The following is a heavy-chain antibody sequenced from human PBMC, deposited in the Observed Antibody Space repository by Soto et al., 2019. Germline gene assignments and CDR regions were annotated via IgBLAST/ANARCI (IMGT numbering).Heavy chain of an antibody. CDR2: IIPIFGTA. V-gene: IGHV1-69*06. Sequence: QVQLVQSGAEVKKPGSSVKVSCKASGGTFSSYAISWVRQAPGQGLEWMGGIIPIFGTANYAQKFQGRVTITADKSTSKAYMELSSLRAEDTAVYYCARPRYCSGGSCYERYYYYGMDVWGQGSTVTVSS. CDR1: GGTFSSYA. D-gene: IGHD2-15*01. J-gene: IGHJ6*02. CDR3: ARPRYCSGGSCYERYYYYGMDV.